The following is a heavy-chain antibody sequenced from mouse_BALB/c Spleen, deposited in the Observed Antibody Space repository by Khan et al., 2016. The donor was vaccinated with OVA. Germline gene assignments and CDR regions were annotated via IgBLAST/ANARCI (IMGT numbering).Heavy chain of an antibody. CDR1: GFSLPNYS. D-gene: IGHD2-4*01. CDR3: ARRGYDYGRGALFAY. J-gene: IGHJ3*01. Sequence: VQLQESGPGLVQPSQSLSITCTVSGFSLPNYSVHWVRQSPGKGLEWLGVIWSAGSTDYNEAFISRLTISKDNSRSQVFFKRNNLPPNDTAKYLGARRGYDYGRGALFAYWGQGTLVTVSA. CDR2: IWSAGST. V-gene: IGHV2-2*02.